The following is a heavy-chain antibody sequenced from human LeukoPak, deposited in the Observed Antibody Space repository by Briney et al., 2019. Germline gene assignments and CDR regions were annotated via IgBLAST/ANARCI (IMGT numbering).Heavy chain of an antibody. Sequence: ASVKVSCKASGYTFTSYAMNWVRQAPGQGLEWMGWVNTNTGNPTYAQGFTGRFVFSLDTSVSTAYLQISGLKAEDTAVYYCARTYYYDSSGYYYESYYYYMDVWGKGTTVTVSS. J-gene: IGHJ6*03. CDR1: GYTFTSYA. CDR2: VNTNTGNP. CDR3: ARTYYYDSSGYYYESYYYYMDV. D-gene: IGHD3-22*01. V-gene: IGHV7-4-1*02.